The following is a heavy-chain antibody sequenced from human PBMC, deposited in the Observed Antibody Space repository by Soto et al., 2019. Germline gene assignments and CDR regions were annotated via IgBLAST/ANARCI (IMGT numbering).Heavy chain of an antibody. V-gene: IGHV1-18*01. Sequence: GASVKVSCKASGYTFTSYGISWVRQAPGQGLEWMGWISAYNGNANYAQKLQGRVTMTTDTSTSTAYMELRSLRSDDTAVYYCARDGVVVPAATGFAYWGQGTLVTVSS. CDR1: GYTFTSYG. J-gene: IGHJ4*02. CDR3: ARDGVVVPAATGFAY. D-gene: IGHD2-2*01. CDR2: ISAYNGNA.